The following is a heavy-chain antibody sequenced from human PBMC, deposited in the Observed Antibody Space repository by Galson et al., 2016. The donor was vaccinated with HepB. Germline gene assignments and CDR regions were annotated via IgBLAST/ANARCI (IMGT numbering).Heavy chain of an antibody. CDR3: ARGGYSSSYCDY. Sequence: SVKVSCKASGYTFSSYGISWVRQAPGQGLEWMGWIGVYNGNTNYAQKVQGRVTMTTDTSTSTAYMELRSLRSDDTAVYFWARGGYSSSYCDYWGQGTLVTVSS. J-gene: IGHJ4*02. CDR2: IGVYNGNT. V-gene: IGHV1-18*01. CDR1: GYTFSSYG. D-gene: IGHD6-13*01.